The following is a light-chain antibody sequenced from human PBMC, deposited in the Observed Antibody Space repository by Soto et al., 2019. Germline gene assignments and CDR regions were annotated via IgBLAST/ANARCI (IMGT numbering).Light chain of an antibody. J-gene: IGLJ1*01. CDR2: EVS. Sequence: QSALTQPASVSGSPGQSMTISCTGTSSDVGGYNYVSWYQQHPGKAPKLMIYEVSNRPSGVSNRFSGSKSGNTASLTISGLQAEDEADYYCSSYRSSSTPLIFGTGTKVTVL. V-gene: IGLV2-14*01. CDR1: SSDVGGYNY. CDR3: SSYRSSSTPLI.